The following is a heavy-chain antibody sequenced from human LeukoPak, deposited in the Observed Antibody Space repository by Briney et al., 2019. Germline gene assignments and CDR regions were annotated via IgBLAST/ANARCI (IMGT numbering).Heavy chain of an antibody. V-gene: IGHV3-30*04. D-gene: IGHD2-21*02. CDR1: GFTFSSYA. CDR3: ARGPKEHIVMVTATPCLDP. CDR2: ISYDGSNK. Sequence: GGSLRLSCAASGFTFSSYAMHWVRQAPGKGLEWVAVISYDGSNKYYADSVKGRFTISRDNSKNTLYLQMNSLRAEDTAVYYCARGPKEHIVMVTATPCLDPWGQGTLVTVSS. J-gene: IGHJ5*02.